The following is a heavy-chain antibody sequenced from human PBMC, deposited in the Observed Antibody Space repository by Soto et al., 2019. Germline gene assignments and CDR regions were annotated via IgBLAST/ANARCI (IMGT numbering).Heavy chain of an antibody. CDR2: IWYDGSNK. J-gene: IGHJ5*01. D-gene: IGHD6-19*01. V-gene: IGHV3-33*01. CDR1: GFTFSSYG. Sequence: GGSLRLSCAASGFTFSSYGMHWVRQAPGKGLEWVAVIWYDGSNKYYADSVKGRFTISRDNSKNTLYLQMNSLRAEDTAVYYCARGRYSSGWCDCWGQGTLVTVSS. CDR3: ARGRYSSGWCDC.